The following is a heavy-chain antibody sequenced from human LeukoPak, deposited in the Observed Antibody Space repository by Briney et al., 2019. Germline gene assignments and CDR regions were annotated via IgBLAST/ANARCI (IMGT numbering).Heavy chain of an antibody. CDR1: GGSISTYY. Sequence: SETLSLTYTVSGGSISTYYWSWIRQPPGKGLEWIGYIYHSGSTNYYPPLRSRVTISVDTSKNQFSLKLSSVTAADTAMYYCARLQRDGRYYFDYWGQGTLVSVSS. CDR2: IYHSGST. D-gene: IGHD2-21*02. CDR3: ARLQRDGRYYFDY. V-gene: IGHV4-59*08. J-gene: IGHJ4*02.